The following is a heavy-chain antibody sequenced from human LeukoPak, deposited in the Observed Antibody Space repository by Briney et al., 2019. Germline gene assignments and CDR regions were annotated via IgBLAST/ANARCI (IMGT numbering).Heavy chain of an antibody. Sequence: GGSLRLSCAASGFTFSSYAMSWVRQAPGKGLEWVSAISGSGGSTYYADSVKGRFIISRDNSKNTLYLQMNSLRAEDTAVYYCAKLRYSSSWSLDYFDYWGQGTLVTVSS. CDR1: GFTFSSYA. CDR3: AKLRYSSSWSLDYFDY. J-gene: IGHJ4*02. CDR2: ISGSGGST. V-gene: IGHV3-23*01. D-gene: IGHD6-13*01.